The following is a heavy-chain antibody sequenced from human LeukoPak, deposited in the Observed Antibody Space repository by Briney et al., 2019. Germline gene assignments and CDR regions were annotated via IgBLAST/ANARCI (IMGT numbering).Heavy chain of an antibody. CDR2: IIHGGST. J-gene: IGHJ6*03. V-gene: IGHV4-34*12. Sequence: PSETLSLTCAVYGGSFSGYYWSWIRQPPGKGLEWIGEIIHGGSTNYNPSLKSRVTMSVDTSKNQFSLKLSSVTAADTAVYYCARNRGTMVRGVITSYYYYYYMDVWGKGTTVTVSS. D-gene: IGHD3-10*01. CDR1: GGSFSGYY. CDR3: ARNRGTMVRGVITSYYYYYYMDV.